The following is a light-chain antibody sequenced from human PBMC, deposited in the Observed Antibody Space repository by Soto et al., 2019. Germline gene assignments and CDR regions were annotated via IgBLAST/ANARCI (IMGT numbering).Light chain of an antibody. CDR3: SLYSSQIAYL. V-gene: IGLV2-14*01. J-gene: IGLJ1*01. CDR1: SSDVGDYNY. CDR2: EVS. Sequence: QSVLTQPASVSGSPGQSITISCTGASSDVGDYNYVSWYQQNPGKAPKLMVYEVSNRPSGVSDRFSGSKSGNTASLTISGLQTEYVVEYHCSLYSSQIAYLCATGIEV.